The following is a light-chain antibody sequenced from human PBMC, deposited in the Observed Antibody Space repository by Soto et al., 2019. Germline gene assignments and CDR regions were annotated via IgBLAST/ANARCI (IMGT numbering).Light chain of an antibody. J-gene: IGLJ1*01. CDR2: GNS. CDR1: SSNIGAGYD. V-gene: IGLV1-40*01. CDR3: QSYDSSLSGSYV. Sequence: QPVLTQPPSVSGAPGQRVTISCTGSSSNIGAGYDVHWYQQLPGTAPKLLIYGNSNRPSGVPDRFSGSKSGTSASLAITGLQAEDEADYYRQSYDSSLSGSYVFGTGTKLTVL.